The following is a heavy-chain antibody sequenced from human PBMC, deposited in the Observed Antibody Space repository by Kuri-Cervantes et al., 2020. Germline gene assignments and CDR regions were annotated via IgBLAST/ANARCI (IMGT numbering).Heavy chain of an antibody. V-gene: IGHV1-18*01. Sequence: ASVKVSCKASGYTFTSYGISWVRQAPGQGLEWMGWISAYNGNTNYAQKLQGRVTMTTDTSTSTAYMELRSLGSDDTAVYYCARDGGVNRLSKDYGMDVWGQGTTVTVSS. D-gene: IGHD2-8*02. CDR3: ARDGGVNRLSKDYGMDV. J-gene: IGHJ6*02. CDR2: ISAYNGNT. CDR1: GYTFTSYG.